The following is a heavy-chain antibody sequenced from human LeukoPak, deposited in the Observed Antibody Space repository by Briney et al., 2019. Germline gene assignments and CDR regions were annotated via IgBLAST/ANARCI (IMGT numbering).Heavy chain of an antibody. CDR1: GGSISSCY. J-gene: IGHJ5*02. CDR2: IYTSGST. D-gene: IGHD2-15*01. CDR3: ARHRAYCSGGSCYSSRGGFDP. V-gene: IGHV4-4*07. Sequence: PSETLSLTCTVSGGSISSCYWSWIRQPAGKGLEWIGRIYTSGSTNYNPSLKSRVTMSVDTSKNQFSLKLSSVTAADTAVYYCARHRAYCSGGSCYSSRGGFDPWGQGTLVTVSS.